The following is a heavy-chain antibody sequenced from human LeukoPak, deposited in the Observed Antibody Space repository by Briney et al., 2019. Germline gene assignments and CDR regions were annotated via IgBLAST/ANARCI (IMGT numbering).Heavy chain of an antibody. D-gene: IGHD3-22*01. Sequence: GGSLRLSCAASGFTFSSAWMSWVRQAPGKGLEWVGRIKSKTDGGTTDYAAPVKGRFTISRDDSKNTLYLQMNSLKTEDTAVYYCTTDDSMIVVVLDAFDIWGQGTMVTVPS. CDR1: GFTFSSAW. J-gene: IGHJ3*02. CDR3: TTDDSMIVVVLDAFDI. V-gene: IGHV3-15*01. CDR2: IKSKTDGGTT.